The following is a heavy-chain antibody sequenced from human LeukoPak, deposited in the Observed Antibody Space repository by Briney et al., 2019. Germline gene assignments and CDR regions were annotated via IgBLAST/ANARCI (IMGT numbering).Heavy chain of an antibody. D-gene: IGHD1-26*01. CDR3: AKYSGSYSAYFDY. CDR2: TSGSGGST. J-gene: IGHJ4*02. V-gene: IGHV3-23*01. CDR1: GFTFSSYA. Sequence: GGSLRLSCAASGFTFSSYAMSWVRQAPGKGLEWVSATSGSGGSTYYADSVKGRSTISRDNSKNTLYLQMNSLRAEDTAVYYCAKYSGSYSAYFDYWGQGTLVTVSS.